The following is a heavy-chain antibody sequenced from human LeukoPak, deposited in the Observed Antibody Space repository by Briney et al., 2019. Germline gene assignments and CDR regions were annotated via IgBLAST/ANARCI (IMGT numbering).Heavy chain of an antibody. CDR2: INPNSGGT. Sequence: GASVKVSCKASGYTFTGYYMHWVRQAPGQGLEWMGWINPNSGGTNYAQKFQGRVTMTRDTSISTAYMELSRLRSDDTAVYYCARDLGLGIAVAGVFDPWGQGTLVTVSS. V-gene: IGHV1-2*02. CDR1: GYTFTGYY. D-gene: IGHD6-19*01. CDR3: ARDLGLGIAVAGVFDP. J-gene: IGHJ5*02.